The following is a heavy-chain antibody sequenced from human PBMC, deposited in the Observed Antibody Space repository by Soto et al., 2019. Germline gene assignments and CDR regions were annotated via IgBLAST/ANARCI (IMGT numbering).Heavy chain of an antibody. CDR2: IYYSGST. Sequence: QVQLQESGPGLVKPSQTLSLTCTVSGGSISSGDYYWSWIRQPPGKGLEWIGYIYYSGSTYYNPSLKSRVTISVDTSKNQFSLKLSSVTAADTAVYYCARVATTLHYYYGMDVWGQGTTVTVSS. CDR3: ARVATTLHYYYGMDV. D-gene: IGHD4-17*01. CDR1: GGSISSGDYY. V-gene: IGHV4-30-4*01. J-gene: IGHJ6*02.